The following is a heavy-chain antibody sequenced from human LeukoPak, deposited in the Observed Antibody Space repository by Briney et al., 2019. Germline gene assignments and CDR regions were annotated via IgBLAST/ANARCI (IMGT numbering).Heavy chain of an antibody. D-gene: IGHD5-12*01. Sequence: ASVKVSCKASGYTFTGYHIHWVRQPPGQGLEWMSSINLDTAGTEYPQKFQGRVTVTRDTPVTTPYMELSTLRFDATATYYYAIGASGSGQPWDVWGQGTMVTVSS. CDR3: AIGASGSGQPWDV. CDR1: GYTFTGYH. J-gene: IGHJ3*01. CDR2: INLDTAGT. V-gene: IGHV1-2*02.